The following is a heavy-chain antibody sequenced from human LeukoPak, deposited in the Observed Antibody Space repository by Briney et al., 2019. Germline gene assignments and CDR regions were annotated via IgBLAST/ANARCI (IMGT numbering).Heavy chain of an antibody. D-gene: IGHD4-17*01. CDR1: GGSFNGYY. CDR3: ARGPLTTVTTWNNWFDP. CDR2: ISHSGST. Sequence: SETLSLTCAVYGGSFNGYYWSWIRQPPGKGLEWIGEISHSGSTNYNPSLKSRVTVSVDTSKNQFSLKLSSVTAADTAVYYCARGPLTTVTTWNNWFDPWGQGALVTVSS. V-gene: IGHV4-34*01. J-gene: IGHJ5*02.